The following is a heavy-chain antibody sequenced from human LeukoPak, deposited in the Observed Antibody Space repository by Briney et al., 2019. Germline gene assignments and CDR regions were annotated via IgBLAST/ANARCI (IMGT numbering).Heavy chain of an antibody. CDR1: GGSFSGYY. Sequence: SETLSLTCAVYGGSFSGYYWSWIRQPPGKGLEWIGEINRSGSTNYNPSLKSRVTISVDTSKNQFSLKLSSVTAADTAVYYCARDRMVRGVIQYYFDYWGQGTLVTVSS. J-gene: IGHJ4*02. CDR3: ARDRMVRGVIQYYFDY. V-gene: IGHV4-34*01. CDR2: INRSGST. D-gene: IGHD3-10*01.